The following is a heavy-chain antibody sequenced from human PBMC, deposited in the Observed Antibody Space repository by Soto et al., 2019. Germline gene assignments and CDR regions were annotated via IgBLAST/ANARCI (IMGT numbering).Heavy chain of an antibody. Sequence: QVQLVESGGGVVQPGRSLRLSCAASGFTFSSYGMHWVRQAPGKGLEWVAVIWYDGSNKYYADSVKGRFTISRDNSKNTLYLQMNSLRAEDTAVYYCARGDYDFWSGSTLLKYYYGMDVWGQGTTVTVSS. V-gene: IGHV3-33*01. J-gene: IGHJ6*02. CDR1: GFTFSSYG. CDR3: ARGDYDFWSGSTLLKYYYGMDV. CDR2: IWYDGSNK. D-gene: IGHD3-3*01.